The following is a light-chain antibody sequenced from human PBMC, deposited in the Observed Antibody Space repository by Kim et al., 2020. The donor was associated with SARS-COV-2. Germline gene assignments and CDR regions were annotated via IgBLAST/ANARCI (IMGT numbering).Light chain of an antibody. CDR3: QKNNSAPRT. V-gene: IGKV1-27*01. Sequence: GDRVTITCRASQGITNYLAWYQQKPGKVPKLLIYAASTLQSGVPSRFSGSGSGTDFTLTISSLQPEDVATYYCQKNNSAPRTFGQGTKVDI. J-gene: IGKJ1*01. CDR2: AAS. CDR1: QGITNY.